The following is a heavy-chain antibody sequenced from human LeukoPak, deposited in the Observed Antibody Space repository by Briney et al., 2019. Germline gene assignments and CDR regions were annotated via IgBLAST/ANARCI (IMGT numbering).Heavy chain of an antibody. CDR3: ARDRIQLWSHDY. V-gene: IGHV3-7*04. Sequence: PGGSLRLSCAASGFTFSGYWMSWVRQAPGKGLEWVANIKPDGSERYYVDSVKGRFTIYRDNAKNSLYLKMNSLSAEDTDVSYCARDRIQLWSHDYWGQGTLVTVSS. CDR1: GFTFSGYW. CDR2: IKPDGSER. J-gene: IGHJ4*02. D-gene: IGHD5-18*01.